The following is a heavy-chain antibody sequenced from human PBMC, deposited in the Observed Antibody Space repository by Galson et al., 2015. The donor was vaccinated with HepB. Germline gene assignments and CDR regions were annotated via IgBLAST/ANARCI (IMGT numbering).Heavy chain of an antibody. Sequence: SVKVSCKVSGYTLTELSMHWVRQAPGKGLEWMGGFDPEDGETIYAQKFQGRVTMTEDTSTDTAYMELSSLRSEDTAVYYCATKLPRRGGWFDPWGQGTLVTVSS. CDR1: GYTLTELS. CDR2: FDPEDGET. CDR3: ATKLPRRGGWFDP. V-gene: IGHV1-24*01. J-gene: IGHJ5*02. D-gene: IGHD3-10*01.